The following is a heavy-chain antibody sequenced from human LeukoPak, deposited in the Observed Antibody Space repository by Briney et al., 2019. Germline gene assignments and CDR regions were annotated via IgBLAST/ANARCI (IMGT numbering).Heavy chain of an antibody. CDR2: IIPNGGAT. CDR1: GYTFINH. Sequence: ASVKVSCKASGYTFINHVHWVRQAPGHGLEWMGRIIPNGGATTYAQKFQGRVTMTRDTSISTAYMELRSLRSDDTAVYYCARVGGYYPSHWYFDLWGRGTLVTVSS. CDR3: ARVGGYYPSHWYFDL. J-gene: IGHJ2*01. V-gene: IGHV1-2*06. D-gene: IGHD3-22*01.